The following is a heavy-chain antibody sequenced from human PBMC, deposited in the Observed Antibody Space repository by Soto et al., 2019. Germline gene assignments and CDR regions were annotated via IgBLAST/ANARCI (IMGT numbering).Heavy chain of an antibody. CDR2: ITSSSSTI. V-gene: IGHV3-48*02. D-gene: IGHD1-26*01. CDR3: ARGEVGATTALKSLFDY. J-gene: IGHJ4*02. CDR1: GFTFSSYS. Sequence: EVQLVESGGGLVQPGGSLRLSCAASGFTFSSYSMNWVRQAPGKGLEWVSYITSSSSTIYYADSVKGRFTISRDNAKNSLDLQMNSLRDEDTAVYYCARGEVGATTALKSLFDYWGQGTLVTVSS.